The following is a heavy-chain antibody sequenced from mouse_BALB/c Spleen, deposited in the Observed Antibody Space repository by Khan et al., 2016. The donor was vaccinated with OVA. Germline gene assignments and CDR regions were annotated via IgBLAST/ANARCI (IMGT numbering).Heavy chain of an antibody. V-gene: IGHV1S82*01. CDR2: IHPSDSET. CDR3: ARGTTASYWYFDV. CDR1: GYSFTSYW. D-gene: IGHD1-2*01. J-gene: IGHJ1*01. Sequence: QVQLKQSGAELVRPGASVKLSCKASGYSFTSYWMNWVKQRPGQGLEWIGLIHPSDSETRLNQKFKDKATLTVEKSSSTAYMQLSWPESEDSSVYYCARGTTASYWYFDVWGAGTTVTVSS.